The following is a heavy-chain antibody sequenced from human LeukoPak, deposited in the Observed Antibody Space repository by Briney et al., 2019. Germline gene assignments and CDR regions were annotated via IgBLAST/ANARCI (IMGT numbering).Heavy chain of an antibody. CDR3: ARDKWLTTTHYFDY. CDR2: ISYDGSNK. Sequence: GGSLRLSCAASGFTFSSYSMNWVRQAPGKGLEWVAVISYDGSNKYYADSVKGRFTISRDNSKNTLYLQMNSLRAEDTAVYYCARDKWLTTTHYFDYWGQGTLVTVSS. J-gene: IGHJ4*02. V-gene: IGHV3-30*03. D-gene: IGHD6-19*01. CDR1: GFTFSSYS.